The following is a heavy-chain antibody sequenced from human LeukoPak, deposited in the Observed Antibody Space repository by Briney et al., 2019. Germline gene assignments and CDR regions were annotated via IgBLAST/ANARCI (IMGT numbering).Heavy chain of an antibody. D-gene: IGHD2-2*01. CDR1: GFTFSSYW. J-gene: IGHJ2*01. CDR2: IRQDGSEK. V-gene: IGHV3-7*01. Sequence: GGSLRLSCVASGFTFSSYWMSWVRQAPGKGLEWVASIRQDGSEKYYGGSVKGRFTISRDTAKNLLFLQMNSLRAEDTAVYYCARNLGYCSSASCYRVPSLWYFDLWGRGILVTVSS. CDR3: ARNLGYCSSASCYRVPSLWYFDL.